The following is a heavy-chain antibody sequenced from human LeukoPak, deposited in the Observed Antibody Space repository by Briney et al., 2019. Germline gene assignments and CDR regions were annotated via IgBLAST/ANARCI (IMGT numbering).Heavy chain of an antibody. CDR3: TRAGYSSGFDS. J-gene: IGHJ5*01. CDR1: GFTFSGYW. V-gene: IGHV3-74*03. D-gene: IGHD6-19*01. Sequence: GGSLRLSCAAYGFTFSGYWMHWVRQAPGKGLVWVSRINSDGYSITYADSVKGRFTISRDNAKNTLYLQVNSLIAEDTAVYFCTRAGYSSGFDSWGQGTLVTVSS. CDR2: INSDGYSI.